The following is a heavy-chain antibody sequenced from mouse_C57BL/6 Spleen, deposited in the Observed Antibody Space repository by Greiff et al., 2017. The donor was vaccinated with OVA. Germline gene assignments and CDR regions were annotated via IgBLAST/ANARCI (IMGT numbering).Heavy chain of an antibody. CDR1: GYAFTNYL. V-gene: IGHV1-54*01. CDR2: INPGSGGT. Sequence: QVQLQQSGAELVRPGTSVKVSCKASGYAFTNYLIEWVKQRPGQGLEWIGVINPGSGGTNYNEKFKGKATLTADKSSSTAYMQLSSLTSEDSAVYFCARPPYYYGSSYEGRYFDYWGQGTTLTVSS. CDR3: ARPPYYYGSSYEGRYFDY. D-gene: IGHD1-1*01. J-gene: IGHJ2*01.